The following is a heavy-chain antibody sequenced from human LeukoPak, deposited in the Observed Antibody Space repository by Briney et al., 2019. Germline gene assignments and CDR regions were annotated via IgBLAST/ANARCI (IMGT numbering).Heavy chain of an antibody. Sequence: SETLSLTCTVSGGSISSYYWSWIRQPPGKGLEWIGYIYYSGSTNYNPSLKSRVTISVDTSKNQFSLKLSSVTAADTAVYYCARASLVATRRGFDYWGQGTLVTVSS. CDR3: ARASLVATRRGFDY. D-gene: IGHD5-12*01. V-gene: IGHV4-59*01. CDR2: IYYSGST. J-gene: IGHJ4*02. CDR1: GGSISSYY.